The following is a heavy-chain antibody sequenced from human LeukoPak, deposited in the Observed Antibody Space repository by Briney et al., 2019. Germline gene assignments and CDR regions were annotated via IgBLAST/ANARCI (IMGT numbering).Heavy chain of an antibody. J-gene: IGHJ3*02. Sequence: ASVKVSFKASGFTFTSSAMQWVRRARGQRLEWIGWIVVGSGNTNYAQRFQERVTITRDMSTSTAYVELSSLRSEDTAVYYCAADLYYDSGGQFLDIWGQGTMVTVSS. CDR3: AADLYYDSGGQFLDI. D-gene: IGHD3-22*01. CDR1: GFTFTSSA. CDR2: IVVGSGNT. V-gene: IGHV1-58*02.